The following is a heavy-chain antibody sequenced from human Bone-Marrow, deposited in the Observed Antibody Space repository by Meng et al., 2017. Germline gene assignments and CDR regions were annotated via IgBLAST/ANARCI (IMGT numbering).Heavy chain of an antibody. J-gene: IGHJ4*02. CDR2: IKQDGSEK. CDR1: GFTFSSYW. Sequence: GESLKISCAASGFTFSSYWMSWVRQAPGKGLEWVANIKQDGSEKYYVDSVKGRFTISRDNDKNSLYLQMNSLRAEDTAVYYCARRYCSGGSCYGPPFDYWGQGTLVTVSS. V-gene: IGHV3-7*01. CDR3: ARRYCSGGSCYGPPFDY. D-gene: IGHD2-15*01.